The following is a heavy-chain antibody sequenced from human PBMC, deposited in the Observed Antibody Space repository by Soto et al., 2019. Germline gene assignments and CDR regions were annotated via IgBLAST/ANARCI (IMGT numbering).Heavy chain of an antibody. CDR3: ARDHGYYFDY. Sequence: EVQLVESGGGLVQPGGSLRLSCAASGFTFSSYSMNWVRPAPGKGLEWVSYISSSSSTIYYADSVKGRFTISRDNAKNSLYLQMNSLRAEDTAVYYCARDHGYYFDYWGQGTLVTVSS. V-gene: IGHV3-48*01. J-gene: IGHJ4*02. CDR1: GFTFSSYS. CDR2: ISSSSSTI.